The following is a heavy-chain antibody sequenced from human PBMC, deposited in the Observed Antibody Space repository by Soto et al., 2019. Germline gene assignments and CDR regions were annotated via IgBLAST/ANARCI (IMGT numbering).Heavy chain of an antibody. CDR3: ARQVIMTTVTTRGYYYGMDV. D-gene: IGHD4-17*01. Sequence: GESLKISCKGSGYSFTSYWIGWVRQMPGKGLEWMGIIYPGDSDTRYSPSFQGQVTISADKSISTAYLQWSSLKASDTAMYYCARQVIMTTVTTRGYYYGMDVWGQGTTVTDSS. CDR2: IYPGDSDT. CDR1: GYSFTSYW. V-gene: IGHV5-51*01. J-gene: IGHJ6*02.